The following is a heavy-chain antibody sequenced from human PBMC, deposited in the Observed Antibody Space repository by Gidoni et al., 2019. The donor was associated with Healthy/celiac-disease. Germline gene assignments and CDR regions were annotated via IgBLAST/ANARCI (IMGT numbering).Heavy chain of an antibody. D-gene: IGHD2-2*01. CDR3: AKLTVSSTSRNAFDI. Sequence: EVQLVESGGGLVQPGRYLRLSCAASGFTFDDYAMHWVRQAPGKGLEWVSGISWNSGSIGYADSVKGRFTISRDNAKNSLYLQMNSLRAEDTALYYCAKLTVSSTSRNAFDIWGQGTMVTVSS. V-gene: IGHV3-9*01. CDR1: GFTFDDYA. J-gene: IGHJ3*02. CDR2: ISWNSGSI.